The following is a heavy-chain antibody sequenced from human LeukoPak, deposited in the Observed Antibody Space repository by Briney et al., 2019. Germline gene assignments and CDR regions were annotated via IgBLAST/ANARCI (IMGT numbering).Heavy chain of an antibody. J-gene: IGHJ6*01. CDR1: PGSFSGIH. CDR2: IHQSGSA. V-gene: IGHV4-34*01. Sequence: SQTLSLTSPVYPGSFSGIHWSWIRQPPGKGLEWIGEIHQSGSATYSTSLKSRFTMSLEPPSNQFSLELNSVTAADTAVYYCARWQCSGGGCYPHGMDVWGQGTTVTVS. CDR3: ARWQCSGGGCYPHGMDV. D-gene: IGHD2-15*01.